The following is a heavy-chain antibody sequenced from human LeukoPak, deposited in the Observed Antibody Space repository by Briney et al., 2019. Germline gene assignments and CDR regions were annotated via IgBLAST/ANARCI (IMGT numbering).Heavy chain of an antibody. Sequence: SETLSLTCAVYGGSFSGYYWSWIRQPPGKGLEWIGEINHSGSTNYNPSLKSRVTISVDTSKNQFSLKLSSVTAADTAVYYCASVVVVTAIFDYWGQGTLVTVSS. D-gene: IGHD2-21*02. V-gene: IGHV4-34*01. J-gene: IGHJ4*02. CDR2: INHSGST. CDR3: ASVVVVTAIFDY. CDR1: GGSFSGYY.